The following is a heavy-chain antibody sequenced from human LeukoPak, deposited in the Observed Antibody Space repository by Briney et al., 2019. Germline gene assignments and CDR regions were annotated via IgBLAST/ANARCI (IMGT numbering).Heavy chain of an antibody. Sequence: KPSETLSLTCTVSGGSISSSSYYWGWIRQPPGKGLEWIGYIYYSGSTNYNPSLKSRVTISVDTSKNQFSLKLSSVTAADTAVYYCARGSSRDGYIKRAFDIWGQGTMVTVSS. CDR2: IYYSGST. CDR3: ARGSSRDGYIKRAFDI. J-gene: IGHJ3*02. CDR1: GGSISSSSYY. V-gene: IGHV4-61*05. D-gene: IGHD5-24*01.